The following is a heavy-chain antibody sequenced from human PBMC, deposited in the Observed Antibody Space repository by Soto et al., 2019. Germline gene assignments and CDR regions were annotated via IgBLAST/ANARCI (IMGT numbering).Heavy chain of an antibody. CDR1: GFTFSSYG. CDR2: ISYDGSNK. CDR3: AKVSLSGSRDY. Sequence: GGSLRLSCAASGFTFSSYGMHWVRQAPGKGLEWVAVISYDGSNKYYADSVKGRFTISRDNSKNTLYLQMNSLRAEDTAVYYCAKVSLSGSRDYWGQGTLVTVSS. D-gene: IGHD2-15*01. J-gene: IGHJ4*02. V-gene: IGHV3-30*18.